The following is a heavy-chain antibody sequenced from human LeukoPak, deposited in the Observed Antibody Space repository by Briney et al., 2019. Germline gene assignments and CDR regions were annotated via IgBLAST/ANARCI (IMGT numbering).Heavy chain of an antibody. Sequence: GGSLRLSCAASGFTFSSYSMNWVRQAPGKGLEWVSSISSSSSYIYYADSVKGRFTISRDNAKNSLYLQMNSLRAEDTAVYYCARDSPLGGSYSGSDAFDIWGQGTMVTVSS. V-gene: IGHV3-21*01. CDR3: ARDSPLGGSYSGSDAFDI. J-gene: IGHJ3*02. D-gene: IGHD1-26*01. CDR1: GFTFSSYS. CDR2: ISSSSSYI.